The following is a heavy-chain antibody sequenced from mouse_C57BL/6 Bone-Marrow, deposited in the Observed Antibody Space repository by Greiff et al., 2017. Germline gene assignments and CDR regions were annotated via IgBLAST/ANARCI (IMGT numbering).Heavy chain of an antibody. CDR2: IRNKANGYTT. V-gene: IGHV7-3*01. D-gene: IGHD1-1*01. CDR1: GFTFTDYY. CDR3: ARWGYYGPLYAMDD. J-gene: IGHJ4*01. Sequence: EVMLVESGGGLVQPGGSLSLSCAASGFTFTDYYMSWVRQPPGKALEWLGFIRNKANGYTTEYSAFVKGRFTISSDNSQSILYLQMKALRAEDSATYYCARWGYYGPLYAMDDWGQGTSVTVSS.